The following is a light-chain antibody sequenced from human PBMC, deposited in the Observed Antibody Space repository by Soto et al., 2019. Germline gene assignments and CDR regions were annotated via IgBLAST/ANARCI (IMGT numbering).Light chain of an antibody. CDR3: SSYTSSSLHV. Sequence: QSVLTQPASVSGSPGQSITISCTGTSSDVGGYDYVSWYQHHPGKAPKLMIYDVSNRPSGVSNRFSGSKSGNTASLTISGLQAEDEADYYCSSYTSSSLHVFGTVTKVTVL. V-gene: IGLV2-14*03. CDR2: DVS. CDR1: SSDVGGYDY. J-gene: IGLJ1*01.